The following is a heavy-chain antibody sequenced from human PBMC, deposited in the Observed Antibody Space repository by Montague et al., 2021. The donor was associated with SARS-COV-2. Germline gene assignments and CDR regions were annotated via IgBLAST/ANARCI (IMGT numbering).Heavy chain of an antibody. D-gene: IGHD3-10*01. V-gene: IGHV4-34*01. J-gene: IGHJ6*03. Sequence: TLSLTCAVHGGSFSTYSWNWIRQPLGKGLEWIGEIHHGGSTNYNPSLKSRVTISADTSKNQFSLKLTSVAAADTAVYYCARLGDGVVPSPILGVGPYYSYYYMDVWGKGTTVTVSS. CDR3: ARLGDGVVPSPILGVGPYYSYYYMDV. CDR1: GGSFSTYS. CDR2: IHHGGST.